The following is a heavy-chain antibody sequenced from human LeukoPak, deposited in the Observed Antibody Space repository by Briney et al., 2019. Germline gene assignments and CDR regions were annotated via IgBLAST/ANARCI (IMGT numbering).Heavy chain of an antibody. CDR3: ARVPFSSYYDSSGYCFDY. Sequence: SETLSLTCTVSGGSISGSSYYWGWIRQPPGKGLEWIGYIYYSGSTYYNPSLKSRVTISVDTSKNQFSLKLSSVTAADTAVYYCARVPFSSYYDSSGYCFDYWGQGTLVTVSS. J-gene: IGHJ4*02. D-gene: IGHD3-22*01. V-gene: IGHV4-30-4*08. CDR1: GGSISGSSYY. CDR2: IYYSGST.